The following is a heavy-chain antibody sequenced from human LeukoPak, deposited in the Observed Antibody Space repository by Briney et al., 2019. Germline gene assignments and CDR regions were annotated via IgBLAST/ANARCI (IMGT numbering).Heavy chain of an antibody. CDR2: IYFSGTT. V-gene: IGHV4-39*01. CDR3: ARHSSSAWYYYFGY. J-gene: IGHJ4*02. D-gene: IGHD6-19*01. CDR1: GGSITNTNYY. Sequence: SETLSLTCTVSGGSITNTNYYWGWVRQPPGKELEWIGGIYFSGTTYYNPSLRSRVTISVDTSKNQFSLKLNSVTAADTAVYFCARHSSSAWYYYFGYWGQGALVTVSS.